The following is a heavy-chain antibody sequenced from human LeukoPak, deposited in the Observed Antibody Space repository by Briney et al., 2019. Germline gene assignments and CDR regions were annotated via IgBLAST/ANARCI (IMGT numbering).Heavy chain of an antibody. V-gene: IGHV4-59*01. D-gene: IGHD3-22*01. Sequence: SETLSLTCTVSGGSISSYYWSWIRQPPGKGLEWIGYIYYSGSTNYNPSLKSRVTISVDTSKNQFSLKLSSVTAADTAVYYCARDRSDYYDTDGAFDIWGQGTMVTVSS. CDR1: GGSISSYY. CDR3: ARDRSDYYDTDGAFDI. J-gene: IGHJ3*02. CDR2: IYYSGST.